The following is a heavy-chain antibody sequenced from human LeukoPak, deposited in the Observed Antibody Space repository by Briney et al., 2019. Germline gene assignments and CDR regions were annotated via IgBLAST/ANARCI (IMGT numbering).Heavy chain of an antibody. CDR2: ISGSGGST. D-gene: IGHD6-13*01. CDR1: GFTFSSYE. V-gene: IGHV3-23*01. CDR3: AKDRGGPSRRWYRAPNWFDP. Sequence: PGGSLRLSCAASGFTFSSYEMNWVRQAPGKGLEWVASISGSGGSTYYADSVRGRFTISRDNSKNTPYLQMNSLRAEDAAGYYCAKDRGGPSRRWYRAPNWFDPWGQGTLVTVSS. J-gene: IGHJ5*02.